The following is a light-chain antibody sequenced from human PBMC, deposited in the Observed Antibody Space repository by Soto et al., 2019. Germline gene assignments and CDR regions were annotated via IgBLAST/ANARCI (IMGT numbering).Light chain of an antibody. J-gene: IGKJ1*01. V-gene: IGKV2-28*01. CDR2: LGS. Sequence: DIVMTQSPLSLPGTPGEPASISCSSGHVLLHSNGYNYLHWYLQKPGQSPQLLIYLGSNRASGVPDRFSGSGSGTDFTLKISRVEAEDVGVYYCMQALQTPSTFGQGTKVDI. CDR1: HVLLHSNGYNY. CDR3: MQALQTPST.